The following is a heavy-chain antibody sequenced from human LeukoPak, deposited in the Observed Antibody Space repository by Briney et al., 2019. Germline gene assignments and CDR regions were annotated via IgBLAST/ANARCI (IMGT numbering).Heavy chain of an antibody. CDR1: GGSISSSSYY. CDR3: ASFYCSGGSCYQYYYYYYMDV. V-gene: IGHV4-39*01. J-gene: IGHJ6*03. D-gene: IGHD2-15*01. Sequence: SETLSLTCTVSGGSISSSSYYWGWIRQPPGKGLEWIGSIYYSGSTYSNPSLRSRVTISVDTSKNQFSLKLSSVTAADTAVYYCASFYCSGGSCYQYYYYYYMDVWGKGTTVTVSS. CDR2: IYYSGST.